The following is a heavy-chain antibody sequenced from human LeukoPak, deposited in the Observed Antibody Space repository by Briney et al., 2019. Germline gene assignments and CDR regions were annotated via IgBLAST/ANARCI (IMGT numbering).Heavy chain of an antibody. CDR3: ARVPRYYYDSSGYYSDY. D-gene: IGHD3-22*01. Sequence: GGSLRLSCAASGFTFSSYWMSWVRQAPGKGLEWVANIKQDGSEKYYVDSVKGRFTISRDNAKNSLYLQMNSLRAGDTAVYYCARVPRYYYDSSGYYSDYWGQGTLVTVSS. J-gene: IGHJ4*02. CDR2: IKQDGSEK. CDR1: GFTFSSYW. V-gene: IGHV3-7*01.